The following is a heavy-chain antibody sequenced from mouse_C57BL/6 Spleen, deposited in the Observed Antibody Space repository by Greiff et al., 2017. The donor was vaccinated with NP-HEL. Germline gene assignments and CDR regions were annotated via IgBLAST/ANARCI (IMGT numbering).Heavy chain of an antibody. D-gene: IGHD4-1*01. CDR1: GYAFSSSW. J-gene: IGHJ2*01. Sequence: QVQLQQSGPELVKPGASVKISCKASGYAFSSSWMNWVKQRPGKGLEWIGRIYPGDGDTNYNGKFKGKATLTADKSSSTAYMQLSSLTSEDSAVYCCAPNWESGYWGQGTTLTVSS. CDR2: IYPGDGDT. CDR3: APNWESGY. V-gene: IGHV1-82*01.